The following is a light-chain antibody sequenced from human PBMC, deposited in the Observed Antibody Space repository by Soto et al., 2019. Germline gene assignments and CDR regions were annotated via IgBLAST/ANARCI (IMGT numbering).Light chain of an antibody. Sequence: DIQMTQSPSSVSASVGDRVTITCRASQGISNWLAWYQQKPGKAPNLLLYGVSNLQSGVPSRFSGSGSGTNFTLPISSLQPEDFATYYCQQANSFPVTFGPGTKVDVK. CDR3: QQANSFPVT. J-gene: IGKJ3*01. V-gene: IGKV1D-12*01. CDR1: QGISNW. CDR2: GVS.